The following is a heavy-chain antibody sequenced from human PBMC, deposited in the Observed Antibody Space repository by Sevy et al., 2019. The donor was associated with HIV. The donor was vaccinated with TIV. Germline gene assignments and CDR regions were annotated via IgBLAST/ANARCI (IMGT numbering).Heavy chain of an antibody. J-gene: IGHJ4*02. D-gene: IGHD5-18*01. V-gene: IGHV4-39*01. CDR2: IYYSGST. CDR3: ARQGGYSYGFGVKPYFDY. CDR1: GGSISSSSYY. Sequence: SETLSLTCTVSGGSISSSSYYWGWIRQPPGKGLEWIGSIYYSGSTYYNASLKRRVTISVDTSKNKYSLQLSFVTAADTAMYYGARQGGYSYGFGVKPYFDYWGQGTLVTVSS.